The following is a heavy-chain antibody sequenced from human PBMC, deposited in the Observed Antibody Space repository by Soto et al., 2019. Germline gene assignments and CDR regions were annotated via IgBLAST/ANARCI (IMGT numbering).Heavy chain of an antibody. CDR2: ISGSGGST. CDR1: GFTFSSYA. CDR3: AKLWIGVVAATYFDY. D-gene: IGHD2-15*01. V-gene: IGHV3-23*01. J-gene: IGHJ4*02. Sequence: PGGYLRLSCAASGFTFSSYAMSWVRQAPGKGLEWVSAISGSGGSTYYADSVKGRFTISRDNSKNTLYLQMDSLRAEDTAVYYCAKLWIGVVAATYFDYWGQGTLVTVSS.